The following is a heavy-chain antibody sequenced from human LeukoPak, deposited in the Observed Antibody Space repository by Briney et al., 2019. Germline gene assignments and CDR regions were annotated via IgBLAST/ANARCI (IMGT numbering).Heavy chain of an antibody. D-gene: IGHD6-13*01. V-gene: IGHV4-59*01. CDR1: GGSISSDY. Sequence: PSETLSLTCTVSGGSISSDYWSWIRKPPGKGLEWIGYMHYSGITNYSPSLKSRVTISGDTSKNQFSLKLNSVTAADTAVYYCAKLGLREQLRRGYFDYWGQGTLVTVSS. CDR2: MHYSGIT. CDR3: AKLGLREQLRRGYFDY. J-gene: IGHJ4*02.